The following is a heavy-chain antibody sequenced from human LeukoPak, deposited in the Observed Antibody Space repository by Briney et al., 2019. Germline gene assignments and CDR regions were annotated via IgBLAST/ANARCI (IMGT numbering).Heavy chain of an antibody. Sequence: GGSLRLSCAASGFTFSSYAMSWVRQAPGKGLEWVSAISGSGGSTYYADSVKGRFTISRDNSKNTLYLQMSSLRAEDTAVYYCARKKQGPDSSGYYSFDYWGQGTLVTVSS. CDR2: ISGSGGST. CDR3: ARKKQGPDSSGYYSFDY. J-gene: IGHJ4*02. D-gene: IGHD3-22*01. V-gene: IGHV3-23*01. CDR1: GFTFSSYA.